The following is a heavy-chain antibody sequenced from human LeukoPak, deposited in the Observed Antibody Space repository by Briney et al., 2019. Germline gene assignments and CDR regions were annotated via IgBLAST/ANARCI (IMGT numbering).Heavy chain of an antibody. CDR1: GYTFTYYY. J-gene: IGHJ4*02. CDR3: ARGREVGRGAIVDLDDY. D-gene: IGHD3-10*01. V-gene: IGHV1-2*02. CDR2: INPNSGDT. Sequence: GASVKVSCKASGYTFTYYYMHWVRQAPGQGLEWMGWINPNSGDTNYAQKFQGRVTMTRDTSISTAYMELRSDDTAVYYCARGREVGRGAIVDLDDYWGQGTLVTVSS.